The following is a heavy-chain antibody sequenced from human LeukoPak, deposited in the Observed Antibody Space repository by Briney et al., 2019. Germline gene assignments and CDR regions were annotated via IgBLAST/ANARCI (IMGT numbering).Heavy chain of an antibody. CDR3: ARIVVVPAAIYYYYYGLDV. V-gene: IGHV4-59*01. J-gene: IGHJ6*02. CDR2: IYYSGST. Sequence: SETLSLTCTVSGASISSYYWSWIRQPPGKGLEWIGYIYYSGSTNYNPSLKSRVTISVDTSKNQFSLKLSSVTAADTAVYYCARIVVVPAAIYYYYYGLDVWGQGTTVTVSS. D-gene: IGHD2-2*01. CDR1: GASISSYY.